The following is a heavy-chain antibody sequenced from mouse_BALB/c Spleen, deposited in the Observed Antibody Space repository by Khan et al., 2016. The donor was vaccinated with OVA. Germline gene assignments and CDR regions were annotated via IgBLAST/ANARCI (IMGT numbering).Heavy chain of an antibody. CDR2: INPYNGAT. CDR3: ARGNWQSYYFDY. D-gene: IGHD4-1*01. V-gene: IGHV1S136*01. J-gene: IGHJ2*01. CDR1: GYRITSYL. Sequence: EVQLQQSGPELVKPGTSVKMSCKASGYRITSYLIHWVKQKPGQGLEWIGYINPYNGATEYNEKLKGKATLTSDKSSNTAYMELSSLTSEDSAVYYCARGNWQSYYFDYWDQGTTLTVSP.